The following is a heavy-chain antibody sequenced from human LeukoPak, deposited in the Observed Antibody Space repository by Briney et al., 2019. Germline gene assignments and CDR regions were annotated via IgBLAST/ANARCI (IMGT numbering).Heavy chain of an antibody. J-gene: IGHJ4*02. CDR1: GFTFSTYW. V-gene: IGHV3-7*05. Sequence: GGSLRLSCASSGFTFSTYWMTWVRQAPGKGLEWVANIREDGSEEYHVDSVKGRFTVSRDNAKNSLYLQMNSLRAEDTAVYYCARDSGLTTVTTYWDYWGQGTLVTVSS. D-gene: IGHD4-17*01. CDR3: ARDSGLTTVTTYWDY. CDR2: IREDGSEE.